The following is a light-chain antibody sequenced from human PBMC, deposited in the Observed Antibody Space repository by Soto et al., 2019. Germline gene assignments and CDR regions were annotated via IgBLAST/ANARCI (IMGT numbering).Light chain of an antibody. Sequence: DIQMTQSPSTLSASVGDRVTITCRASQSIGTWLAWYQQKPGKAPKVLIHKASSLESGVPSRFSGSGSGTEFTLTISSLQPDDFATYYCQQYKTHLYTVGQGTKVEIK. CDR2: KAS. CDR3: QQYKTHLYT. J-gene: IGKJ2*01. CDR1: QSIGTW. V-gene: IGKV1-5*03.